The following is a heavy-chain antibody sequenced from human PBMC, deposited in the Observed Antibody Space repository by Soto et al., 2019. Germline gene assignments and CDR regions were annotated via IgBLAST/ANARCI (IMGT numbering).Heavy chain of an antibody. CDR2: INHSGST. CDR1: GGSFSGYY. J-gene: IGHJ4*02. CDR3: ARGYIVVVVAATPQGYYFDY. Sequence: SETLSLTCAVYGGSFSGYYWSWIRQPPGKGLEWIGEINHSGSTNYNPSLKSRVTISVDTSKNQFSLKLSSVTAADTAVYYCARGYIVVVVAATPQGYYFDYWGQGTLVTVSS. V-gene: IGHV4-34*01. D-gene: IGHD2-15*01.